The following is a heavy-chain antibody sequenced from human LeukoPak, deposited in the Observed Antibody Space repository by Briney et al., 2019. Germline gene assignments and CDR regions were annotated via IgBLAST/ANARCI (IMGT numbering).Heavy chain of an antibody. CDR2: TSAYNGNT. J-gene: IGHJ4*02. D-gene: IGHD6-13*01. Sequence: RASVKVSCKASGYTFTSYGISWVRQAPGQGLEWVGWTSAYNGNTNYAQKLQGRVTMTTDTSTSTAYMELRSLRSDDTAVYYCARVAEYSSSWYPLSKWGQGTLVTVSS. CDR1: GYTFTSYG. CDR3: ARVAEYSSSWYPLSK. V-gene: IGHV1-18*01.